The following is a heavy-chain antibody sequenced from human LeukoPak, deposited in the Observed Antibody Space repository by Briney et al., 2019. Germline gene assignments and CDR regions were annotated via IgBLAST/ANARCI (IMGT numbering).Heavy chain of an antibody. V-gene: IGHV3-21*01. CDR2: ISSSSSYI. CDR3: ARESVVPAATDYYYMDV. J-gene: IGHJ6*03. D-gene: IGHD2-2*01. Sequence: GGSLRLSRAASGFTFSSYSMNWVRQAPGKGLEWVSSISSSSSYIYYADSVKGRFTISRDNAKNSLYLQMNSLRAEDTAVYYCARESVVPAATDYYYMDVWGKGTTVTISS. CDR1: GFTFSSYS.